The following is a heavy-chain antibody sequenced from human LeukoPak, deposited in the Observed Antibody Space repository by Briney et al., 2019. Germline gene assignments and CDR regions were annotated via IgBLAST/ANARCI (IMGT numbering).Heavy chain of an antibody. D-gene: IGHD1-26*01. V-gene: IGHV3-53*01. CDR3: ARVGEGAAKD. CDR1: GFTFSSYA. J-gene: IGHJ4*02. Sequence: GGSLRLSCAASGFTFSSYAMSWVRQAPGKGLEWVSVIYSGGNTYYADSVTGRFTISRDNSKNTLYLQMNSLRAEDTAVYYCARVGEGAAKDWGQGTLVTVSS. CDR2: IYSGGNT.